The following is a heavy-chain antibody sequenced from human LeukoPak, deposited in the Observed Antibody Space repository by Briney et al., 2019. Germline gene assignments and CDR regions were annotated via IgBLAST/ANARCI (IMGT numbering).Heavy chain of an antibody. D-gene: IGHD3-3*01. CDR2: IYASGST. CDR1: GGSISSYY. V-gene: IGHV4-4*09. Sequence: PSETLSLTCTVSGGSISSYYWSWIRQPPGKGLEWIGYIYASGSTNYNPSLKSRVTISVDTSKNQFSLKLSSVTAADTAVYYCAREGYDFWSGFYILGYWGQGTLVTVSS. CDR3: AREGYDFWSGFYILGY. J-gene: IGHJ4*02.